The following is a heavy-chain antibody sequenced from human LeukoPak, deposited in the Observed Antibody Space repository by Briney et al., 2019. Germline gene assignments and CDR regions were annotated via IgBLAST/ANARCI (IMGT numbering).Heavy chain of an antibody. CDR3: ALQVRGALDAFDI. CDR2: MNPNSGNT. D-gene: IGHD1-26*01. CDR1: GYTFTSSD. V-gene: IGHV1-8*01. Sequence: ASVKVSCKASGYTFTSSDINWVRQATGQGLEWMGWMNPNSGNTGYAQKFQGRVTMTRNTSISTAYMELSSLRSEDTAVYYCALQVRGALDAFDIWGQGTMVTVSS. J-gene: IGHJ3*02.